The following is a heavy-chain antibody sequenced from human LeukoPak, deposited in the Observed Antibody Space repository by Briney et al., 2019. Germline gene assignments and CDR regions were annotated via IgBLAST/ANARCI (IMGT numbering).Heavy chain of an antibody. V-gene: IGHV3-23*01. D-gene: IGHD4-23*01. J-gene: IGHJ2*01. CDR3: AKEKVVTVLVFDL. Sequence: GGTLRLSCAASGFTFSSYGMSWVRQAPGKGLEWVSAISGSGGSTYYADSVKGRFTISRDNSKNTLYLQMNSLRAEDTAVYYCAKEKVVTVLVFDLWGRGTLVTVSS. CDR1: GFTFSSYG. CDR2: ISGSGGST.